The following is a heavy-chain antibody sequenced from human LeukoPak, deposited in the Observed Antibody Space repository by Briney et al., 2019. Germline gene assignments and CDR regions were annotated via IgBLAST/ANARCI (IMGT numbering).Heavy chain of an antibody. J-gene: IGHJ4*02. CDR1: GFTYSSYG. D-gene: IGHD1-26*01. V-gene: IGHV3-33*01. CDR2: IWYDGSNE. CDR3: ARDHEWGRAYFDY. Sequence: GRSLRLSCAASGFTYSSYGMHWVRQAPGKGLEWVAVIWYDGSNEYCADSVKGRFTISRDNSKNTLYLQMSSLRAEDTAVYYCARDHEWGRAYFDYWGQGTLVTVSS.